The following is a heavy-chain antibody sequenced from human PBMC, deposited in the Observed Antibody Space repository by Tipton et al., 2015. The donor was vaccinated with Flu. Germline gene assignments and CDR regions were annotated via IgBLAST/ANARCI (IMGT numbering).Heavy chain of an antibody. CDR2: IRPKVYGGTT. V-gene: IGHV3-49*04. J-gene: IGHJ6*02. D-gene: IGHD4-23*01. Sequence: QLVQSGGGVVQPGRSLRLSCAASGFSFSSYGMHWVRQAPGKGLEWIGFIRPKVYGGTTEYAASVKGRFTISGDDSQNIAYLEMNGLRIEDTAVYYCSRGGGNRYYYGMDVWGQGTTVTVSS. CDR1: GFSFSSYG. CDR3: SRGGGNRYYYGMDV.